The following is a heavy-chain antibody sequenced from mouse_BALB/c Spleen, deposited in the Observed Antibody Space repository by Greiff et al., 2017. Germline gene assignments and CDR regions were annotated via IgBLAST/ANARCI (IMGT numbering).Heavy chain of an antibody. D-gene: IGHD2-1*01. CDR1: GFSLTSYG. CDR2: IWAGGST. CDR3: ARDGGKPWYFDV. V-gene: IGHV2-9*02. J-gene: IGHJ1*01. Sequence: VQGVESGPGLVAPSQSLSITCTVSGFSLTSYGVHWVRQPPGKGLEWLGVIWAGGSTNYNSALMSRLSISKDNSKSQVFLKMNSLQTDDTAMYYCARDGGKPWYFDVWGAGTTVTVSS.